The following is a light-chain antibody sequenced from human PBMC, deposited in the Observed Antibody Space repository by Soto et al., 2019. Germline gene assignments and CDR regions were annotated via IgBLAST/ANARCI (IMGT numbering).Light chain of an antibody. Sequence: QSVLTQPPSVSAAPGQKVTISCSGSSSNIGNNYVSWYQQLPGTAPKLLIYSHNQRPSGVPDRFSGSKSGTSASLAISGLQSEDEADYYCAAWDDSLNGVVFGGGTKLTVL. J-gene: IGLJ2*01. V-gene: IGLV1-44*01. CDR2: SHN. CDR3: AAWDDSLNGVV. CDR1: SSNIGNNY.